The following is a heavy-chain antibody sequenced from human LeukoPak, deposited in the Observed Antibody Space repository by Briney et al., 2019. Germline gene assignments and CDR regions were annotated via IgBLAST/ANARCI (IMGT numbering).Heavy chain of an antibody. CDR2: IYYSGSP. CDR1: GGSISSNTYY. D-gene: IGHD1-1*01. Sequence: SETLSLTCTVSGGSISSNTYYWAWIRQPPGKGLEWIGSIYYSGSPYYNPSLKSRVTISVDTSKNQFSLRLSSVTAADTAVYYCATWRTAKTGFDYWGQGTLVTVSS. V-gene: IGHV4-39*01. CDR3: ATWRTAKTGFDY. J-gene: IGHJ4*02.